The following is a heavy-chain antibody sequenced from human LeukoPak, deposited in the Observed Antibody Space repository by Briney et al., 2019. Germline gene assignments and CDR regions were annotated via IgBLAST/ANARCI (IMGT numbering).Heavy chain of an antibody. D-gene: IGHD3-3*01. V-gene: IGHV5-51*01. Sequence: GESLNISCPGSGYSFNSYYIGWVRPMPRKGMEWMGNIYRGEPETRYSQSFDGQVTISLDRSITTAYLQGSSLKASDTAMYYCARWVDFWSGSPYFDFWGQGSLVTVS. J-gene: IGHJ4*02. CDR1: GYSFNSYY. CDR3: ARWVDFWSGSPYFDF. CDR2: IYRGEPET.